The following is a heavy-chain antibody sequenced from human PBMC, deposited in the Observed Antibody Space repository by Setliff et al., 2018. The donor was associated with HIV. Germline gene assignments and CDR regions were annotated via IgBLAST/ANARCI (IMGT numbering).Heavy chain of an antibody. D-gene: IGHD3-10*01. V-gene: IGHV4-59*04. CDR3: ARKATYYYGSGSSNDY. Sequence: ETLSLTCTVSGGSISSYYWSWIRQPPGKGLEWIGYIYYSGSTYYNPSLKSRVTISVDTSKNQFSLKLSSVTAADTAVYYCARKATYYYGSGSSNDYWGQGTLVTVSS. CDR2: IYYSGST. J-gene: IGHJ4*02. CDR1: GGSISSYY.